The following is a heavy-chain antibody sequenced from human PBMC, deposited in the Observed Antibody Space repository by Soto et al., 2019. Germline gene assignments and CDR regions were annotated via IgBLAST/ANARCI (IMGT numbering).Heavy chain of an antibody. Sequence: EVQLLESGGGLVQPGGSLRLSCAASGFTFSSYAMSWVRQAPGKGLEWVSAISGSGGSTYYADSVKGRFTISRDNSKNTLSLQMNSLRAEDTAVYYCAKSAGYSSSWYYGDNWFDPWGQGTLVTVSS. V-gene: IGHV3-23*01. CDR3: AKSAGYSSSWYYGDNWFDP. CDR2: ISGSGGST. CDR1: GFTFSSYA. D-gene: IGHD6-13*01. J-gene: IGHJ5*02.